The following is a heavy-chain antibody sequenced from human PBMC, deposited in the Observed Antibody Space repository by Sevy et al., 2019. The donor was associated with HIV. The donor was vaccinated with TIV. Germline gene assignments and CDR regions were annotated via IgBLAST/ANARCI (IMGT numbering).Heavy chain of an antibody. CDR3: TSPWDPRFLEWSYGMDV. V-gene: IGHV3-49*03. J-gene: IGHJ6*02. D-gene: IGHD3-3*01. CDR2: IRSKAVGGTT. Sequence: GGSLRLSCTASGFTFGDYAMSWFRQAPGKGLEWVGFIRSKAVGGTTEYGASVKGRFTISRDDSKSIAYLQMNSLKTEDTAVYYCTSPWDPRFLEWSYGMDVWGQGTTVTVSS. CDR1: GFTFGDYA.